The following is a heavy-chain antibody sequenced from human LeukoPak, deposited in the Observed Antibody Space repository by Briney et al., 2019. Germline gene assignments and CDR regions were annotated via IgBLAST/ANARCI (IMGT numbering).Heavy chain of an antibody. V-gene: IGHV1-3*01. CDR2: FNSDTGDT. Sequence: ASVKVSCKASGYTFTNYAFHWVRQAPGQRLEWMGWFNSDTGDTHYSQNFQGRVIITRDTSASTAYMELSSLRPEDTAVYYCATLASGSYLLRYWGQGTLVTVSS. D-gene: IGHD1-26*01. CDR1: GYTFTNYA. J-gene: IGHJ4*02. CDR3: ATLASGSYLLRY.